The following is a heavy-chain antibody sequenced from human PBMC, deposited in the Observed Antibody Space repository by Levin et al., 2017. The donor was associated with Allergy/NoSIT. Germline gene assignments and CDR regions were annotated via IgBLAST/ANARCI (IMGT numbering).Heavy chain of an antibody. V-gene: IGHV3-74*01. D-gene: IGHD3-10*01. Sequence: GGSLRLSCAASGFTFSSYWMHWVRQAPGKGLVWVSRINSDGSSTSYADSVKGRFTISRDNAKNTLYLQMNSLRAEDTAVYYCARLGGVLWFGDVYNWFDPWGQGTLVTVSS. CDR3: ARLGGVLWFGDVYNWFDP. J-gene: IGHJ5*02. CDR1: GFTFSSYW. CDR2: INSDGSST.